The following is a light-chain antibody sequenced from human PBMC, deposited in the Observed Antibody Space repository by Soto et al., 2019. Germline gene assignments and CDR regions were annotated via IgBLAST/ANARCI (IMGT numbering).Light chain of an antibody. V-gene: IGKV1-39*01. J-gene: IGKJ3*01. Sequence: DIPMTQSPSSLSASVGDRVTITCRASQSISSYLNWYQQKPGKAPKFLIYAASSLQSGVPSRFSGSGSGTDFTLTISSLQPEDFATYYCLQSYNTPLTFGPGTKVDIK. CDR1: QSISSY. CDR2: AAS. CDR3: LQSYNTPLT.